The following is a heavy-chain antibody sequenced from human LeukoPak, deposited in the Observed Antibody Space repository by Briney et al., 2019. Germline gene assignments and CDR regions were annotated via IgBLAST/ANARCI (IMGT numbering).Heavy chain of an antibody. CDR3: AKDVSGSYFFYY. D-gene: IGHD1-26*01. CDR1: GFTFSSYG. Sequence: GGSMRLSCAASGFTFSSYGMHWVRQAPGKGLEWVAFIRYDGSNKYYADSVKGRFTISRDNSKNTLYLQMNSLRAEDRAVYYCAKDVSGSYFFYYWGQGTLVTVSS. V-gene: IGHV3-30*02. CDR2: IRYDGSNK. J-gene: IGHJ4*02.